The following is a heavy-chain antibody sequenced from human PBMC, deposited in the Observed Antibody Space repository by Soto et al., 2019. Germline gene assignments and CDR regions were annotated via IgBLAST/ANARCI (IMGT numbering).Heavy chain of an antibody. V-gene: IGHV4-31*03. CDR1: GGSISTGGYY. CDR2: FYYSGST. J-gene: IGHJ5*02. Sequence: QVQLQESGPGLVKPSQTLSLTCTVSGGSISTGGYYWNWIRQHPGKGLEWIGYFYYSGSTYYNPSLXSXITISVNTSKNQFSLKLSSVTAADPAVYYCARSVFPWGQGTLVTVSS. CDR3: ARSVFP.